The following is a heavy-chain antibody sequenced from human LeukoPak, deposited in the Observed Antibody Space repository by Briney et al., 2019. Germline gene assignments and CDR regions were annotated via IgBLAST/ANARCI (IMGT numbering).Heavy chain of an antibody. CDR3: ARGVDYNASSGSQH. CDR2: MYYSGGT. V-gene: IGHV4-59*01. CDR1: GGSISSYY. D-gene: IGHD3-22*01. Sequence: PSETLSLTCTVSGGSISSYYWSWIRQPPGKGLDWIGYMYYSGGTNYNPSLKSRVTISVDMSKNQFSLKLRSVTAADTAVYYCARGVDYNASSGSQHWGQGTLVTVSS. J-gene: IGHJ1*01.